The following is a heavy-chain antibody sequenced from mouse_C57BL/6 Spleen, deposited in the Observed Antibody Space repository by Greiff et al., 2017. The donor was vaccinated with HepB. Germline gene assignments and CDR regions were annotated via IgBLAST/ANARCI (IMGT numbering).Heavy chain of an antibody. CDR1: GYTFTDYE. CDR3: TYYYGSSVEGFAY. J-gene: IGHJ3*01. D-gene: IGHD1-1*01. CDR2: IDPETGGT. V-gene: IGHV1-15*01. Sequence: VQLQQSGAELVRPGASVTLSCKASGYTFTDYEMHWVKQTPVHGLEWIGAIDPETGGTAYNQKFKGKAILTADKSSSTAYMELRSLTSEDSAVYYGTYYYGSSVEGFAYWGQGTLVTVSA.